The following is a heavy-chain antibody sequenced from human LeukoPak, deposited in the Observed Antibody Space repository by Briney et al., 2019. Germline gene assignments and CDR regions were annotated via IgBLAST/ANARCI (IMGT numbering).Heavy chain of an antibody. V-gene: IGHV1-18*01. J-gene: IGHJ4*02. CDR2: ISAYNGDT. CDR1: GYTFTSYG. Sequence: ASVKVSCKASGYTFTSYGISWVRQAPGQGLEWMGWISAYNGDTKSAQKLQGRLTMTTDTSTSTAYMELRSLRSDDTALYYCARDHSSSGQLFDYWGQGTLVTVSS. CDR3: ARDHSSSGQLFDY. D-gene: IGHD6-13*01.